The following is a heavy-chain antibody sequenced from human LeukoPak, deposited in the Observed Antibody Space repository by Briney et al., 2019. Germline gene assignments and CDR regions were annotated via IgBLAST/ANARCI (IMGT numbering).Heavy chain of an antibody. J-gene: IGHJ4*02. V-gene: IGHV4-34*01. D-gene: IGHD3-10*01. Sequence: PSETLSLTCAVYGGSFSGYYWSWIRQPPGKGLEWIGEINHSGSTNYNPSLKSRVTISVDTSKNQFSLKLSSVTAADTAVYYCARGFGALWFGELLYPSYFDYWGQGTLVPVSS. CDR3: ARGFGALWFGELLYPSYFDY. CDR2: INHSGST. CDR1: GGSFSGYY.